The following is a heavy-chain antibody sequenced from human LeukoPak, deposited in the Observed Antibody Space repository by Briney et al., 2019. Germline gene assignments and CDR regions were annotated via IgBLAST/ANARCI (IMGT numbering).Heavy chain of an antibody. J-gene: IGHJ6*02. CDR3: ATGDIVATIRPSLFPWGMDV. CDR2: FDPEDGET. D-gene: IGHD5-12*01. Sequence: ESSVKVSCKDSGYTLTELSMHWVRQARGKGLEWMGGFDPEDGETIYAQKFQGRVTMTEDTSTDTAYMELGSLRSEDTAVYYCATGDIVATIRPSLFPWGMDVWGQGTTVTVSS. CDR1: GYTLTELS. V-gene: IGHV1-24*01.